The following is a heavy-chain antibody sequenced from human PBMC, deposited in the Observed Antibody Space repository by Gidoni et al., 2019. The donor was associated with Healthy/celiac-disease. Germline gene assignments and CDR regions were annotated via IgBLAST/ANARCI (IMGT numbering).Heavy chain of an antibody. CDR3: ARNLGYGMDV. CDR1: GGSIRSGSYY. CDR2: IYTSGST. Sequence: QLQESCPAMLHPSPTLSLTCTFSGGSIRSGSYYWCWIRHPAGKGLEWIGRIYTSGSTNYNPALKSRVTISVDTSKNQFSLKLSSVTAADTAVYYCARNLGYGMDVWGQGTTVTVSS. J-gene: IGHJ6*02. V-gene: IGHV4-61*02.